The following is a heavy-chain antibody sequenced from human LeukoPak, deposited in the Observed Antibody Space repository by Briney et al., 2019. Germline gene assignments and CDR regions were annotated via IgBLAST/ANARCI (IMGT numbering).Heavy chain of an antibody. CDR1: GYTFTSYA. D-gene: IGHD5-18*01. V-gene: IGHV1-3*01. CDR3: ARVKGIQLWLLDY. Sequence: GASVKVSCKASGYTFTSYAMHWVRQAPGQRLEWMGWINAGNGNTKYSQKFQGRVTITRDTSASTAYMELSSLRPEDTAVYYCARVKGIQLWLLDYWGQGTLVTVSS. CDR2: INAGNGNT. J-gene: IGHJ4*02.